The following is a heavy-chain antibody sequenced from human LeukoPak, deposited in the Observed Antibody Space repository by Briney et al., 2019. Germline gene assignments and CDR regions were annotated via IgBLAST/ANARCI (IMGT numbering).Heavy chain of an antibody. Sequence: GGSLRLSCAASGFTFSSYAMHWVRQAPGKGLEWVAVISYDGSNKYYADSVKGRFTISRDNSKNTLYLQTNSLRAEDTAVYYCASTRPTMIVVMYYFDYWGQGTLVTVSS. D-gene: IGHD3-22*01. V-gene: IGHV3-30-3*01. CDR3: ASTRPTMIVVMYYFDY. CDR2: ISYDGSNK. CDR1: GFTFSSYA. J-gene: IGHJ4*02.